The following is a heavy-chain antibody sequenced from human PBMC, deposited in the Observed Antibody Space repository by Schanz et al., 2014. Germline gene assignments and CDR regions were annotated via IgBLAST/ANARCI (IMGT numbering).Heavy chain of an antibody. J-gene: IGHJ4*02. D-gene: IGHD3-9*01. CDR2: ISDSGDST. CDR1: GLLFSYYY. Sequence: VQLVESGGGLVKPGGSLRLSCAASGLLFSYYYMSGVRQAPGKGLEWVSDISDSGDSTHYADSVKGRFTISRDNSKSTLYLQVNSLRPEDTAVYYCAKHVRSLTGNDYWGQGTLVTVSS. V-gene: IGHV3-11*05. CDR3: AKHVRSLTGNDY.